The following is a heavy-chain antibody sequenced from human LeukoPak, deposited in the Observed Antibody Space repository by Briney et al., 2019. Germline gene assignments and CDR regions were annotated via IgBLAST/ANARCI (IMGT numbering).Heavy chain of an antibody. V-gene: IGHV1-18*01. Sequence: ASVRVSCKASGYTFTHHGITWVRQAPGQGLEWMGWISAYNGDTHYAQNFKGRVTLTTDTSTSTAYMELRSLRSDDTAVYYCARDPTNTSGRYAYFDYWGQGTLVTVSS. D-gene: IGHD6-19*01. CDR1: GYTFTHHG. J-gene: IGHJ4*02. CDR2: ISAYNGDT. CDR3: ARDPTNTSGRYAYFDY.